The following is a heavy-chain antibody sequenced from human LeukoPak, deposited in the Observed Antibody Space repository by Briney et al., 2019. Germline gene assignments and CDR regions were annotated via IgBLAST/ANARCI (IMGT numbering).Heavy chain of an antibody. J-gene: IGHJ4*02. CDR2: ISYSGSS. V-gene: IGHV4-39*01. Sequence: SETLSLTCSVSGGSISSSTYYWGWIRQPPGKGLEWIGSISYSGSSYYNPSLKSRVTISVDTSKNQFSLKLSSVTAADTAVYYCARHHLTGYESFDYWGQGTLVTVSS. CDR1: GGSISSSTYY. CDR3: ARHHLTGYESFDY. D-gene: IGHD3-9*01.